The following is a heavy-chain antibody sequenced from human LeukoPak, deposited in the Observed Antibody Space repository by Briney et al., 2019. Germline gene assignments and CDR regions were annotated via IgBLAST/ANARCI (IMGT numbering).Heavy chain of an antibody. CDR3: ARADYVCRSYEGCY. CDR2: ISSRSRTI. D-gene: IGHD3-16*01. V-gene: IGHV3-48*01. J-gene: IGHJ4*02. Sequence: CVRLSCAACGFTFXXYSMKGVRQAPGRGREGGSYISSRSRTIYYADSGKGRFTIYRDNDKNSLYLQMNSLRAEHTAVYYCARADYVCRSYEGCYWGQGTLVTVSS. CDR1: GFTFXXYS.